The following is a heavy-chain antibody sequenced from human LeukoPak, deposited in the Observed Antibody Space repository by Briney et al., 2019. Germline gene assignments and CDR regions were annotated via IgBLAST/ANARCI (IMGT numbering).Heavy chain of an antibody. CDR1: TYSIPIGYY. V-gene: IGHV4-38-2*02. D-gene: IGHD5-12*01. CDR3: ARQVATKGEWAFDI. J-gene: IGHJ3*02. Sequence: SEALSLTCSVSTYSIPIGYYWGWIRQPPGKGLEWIGSINLNRHTYYSPSLKSQVTISLDTSKNQFSLKLSSVTAADTAIYYCARQVATKGEWAFDIWGQGTMVTASS. CDR2: INLNRHT.